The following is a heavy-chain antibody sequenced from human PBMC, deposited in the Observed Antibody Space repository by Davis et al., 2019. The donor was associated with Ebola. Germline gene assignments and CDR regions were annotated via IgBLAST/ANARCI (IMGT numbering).Heavy chain of an antibody. V-gene: IGHV4-34*01. CDR2: INHSGST. CDR3: ARHLVATIETKFDY. D-gene: IGHD5-24*01. Sequence: SETLSLTCTVSGGSISSYYWSWIRQPPGKGLEWIGEINHSGSTNYNPSLKSRVTISVDTSKNQFSLKLSSVTAADTAVYYCARHLVATIETKFDYWGQGTLVTVSS. CDR1: GGSISSYY. J-gene: IGHJ4*02.